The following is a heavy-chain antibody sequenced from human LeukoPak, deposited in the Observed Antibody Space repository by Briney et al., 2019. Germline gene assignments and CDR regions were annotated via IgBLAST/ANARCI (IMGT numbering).Heavy chain of an antibody. J-gene: IGHJ4*02. CDR3: AADFPDSSGYFGDY. Sequence: GTSVKVSCKSSGFTFTSSAMQWVRQARGQRLEGIGWIVVGSGNTNYAQKFQERVTITRDMSTSTAYMELSSLRSEDTAVYYCAADFPDSSGYFGDYWGQGTLVTVSS. V-gene: IGHV1-58*02. D-gene: IGHD3-22*01. CDR2: IVVGSGNT. CDR1: GFTFTSSA.